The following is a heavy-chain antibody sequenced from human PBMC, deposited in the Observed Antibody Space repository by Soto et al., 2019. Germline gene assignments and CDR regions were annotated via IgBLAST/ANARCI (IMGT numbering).Heavy chain of an antibody. Sequence: PGGSLRLSCAASGFTFSSYWMSWVRQAPGKGLEWVANIKQDGSEKYYVDSVKGRFTISRDNAKNSLYLQKNSLRAEDTAVYYCARARAHYYGSGSYPYYYYYYLDVWGKGTTVTVSS. V-gene: IGHV3-7*01. CDR1: GFTFSSYW. CDR3: ARARAHYYGSGSYPYYYYYYLDV. J-gene: IGHJ6*03. D-gene: IGHD3-10*01. CDR2: IKQDGSEK.